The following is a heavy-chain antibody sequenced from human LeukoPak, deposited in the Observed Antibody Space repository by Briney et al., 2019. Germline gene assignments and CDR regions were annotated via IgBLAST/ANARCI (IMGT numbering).Heavy chain of an antibody. CDR2: ISGYNGQT. J-gene: IGHJ4*02. D-gene: IGHD3-10*01. CDR1: GYTFNNHG. CDR3: ARDVGVSQFDY. Sequence: GASVKVSCKASGYTFNNHGISWVRQAPGQGLEWMGWISGYNGQTDYAQKFQGRVTLTTDTSTSTAYMEGRSLTSDDTAMYYCARDVGVSQFDYWGQGTLVTVSS. V-gene: IGHV1-18*01.